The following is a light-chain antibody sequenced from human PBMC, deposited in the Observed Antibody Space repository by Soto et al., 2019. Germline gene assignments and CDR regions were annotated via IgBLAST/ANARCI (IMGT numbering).Light chain of an antibody. V-gene: IGLV2-11*01. CDR2: DVS. CDR1: SSDVGDYNY. J-gene: IGLJ1*01. CDR3: CSYAGSYTYV. Sequence: QSALTQPRSVSGSPGQSVTISCTGTSSDVGDYNYVSWYQQHPGKAPKLLIYDVSKWPSGVPVRFSGSKSGNTASLTISGLQAEDEADYYCCSYAGSYTYVFGTGTQLTVL.